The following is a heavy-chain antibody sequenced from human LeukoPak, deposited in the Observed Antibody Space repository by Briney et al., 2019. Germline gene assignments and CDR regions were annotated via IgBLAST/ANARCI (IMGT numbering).Heavy chain of an antibody. CDR2: INTNTGNP. D-gene: IGHD6-13*01. J-gene: IGHJ3*02. Sequence: ASVKVSCKTSGYTFTSYAMNWVRQAPGQGLEWMGWINTNTGNPTYAQGFTGRFVFSLDTSVSTAYLQISSLKAEDTAVYYCASGAYSSSSDAFDIWGQGTMVTVSS. V-gene: IGHV7-4-1*02. CDR1: GYTFTSYA. CDR3: ASGAYSSSSDAFDI.